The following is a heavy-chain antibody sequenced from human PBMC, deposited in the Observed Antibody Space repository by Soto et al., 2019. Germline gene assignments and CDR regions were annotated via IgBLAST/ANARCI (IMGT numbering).Heavy chain of an antibody. CDR2: ISSTGSTI. Sequence: QVQLVESGGGLVKPGGSLRLYCAASGFTFSDNYMTWIRQAPGKGLEWVSYISSTGSTIYYADSVKGRFTMSRDNAKNSMYLQMSSLRAEDTAVYYCAKGGGSPSGMDVWGQGATVTVSS. CDR1: GFTFSDNY. V-gene: IGHV3-11*01. CDR3: AKGGGSPSGMDV. D-gene: IGHD6-6*01. J-gene: IGHJ6*02.